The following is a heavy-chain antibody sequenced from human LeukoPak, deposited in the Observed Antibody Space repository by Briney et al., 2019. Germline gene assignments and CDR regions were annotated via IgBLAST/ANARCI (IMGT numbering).Heavy chain of an antibody. CDR1: GFTFSSYA. V-gene: IGHV3-23*01. D-gene: IGHD1-1*01. J-gene: IGHJ4*02. CDR2: ISGSGGST. CDR3: AKVLNWNPTGLSDY. Sequence: PGGSLRLSCAASGFTFSSYAMSWVRQAPGKGLEWVSAISGSGGSTYYADSVKGRFTISRDNSKNTLYLQMNSLRAEDTAVYYCAKVLNWNPTGLSDYWGQGTLVTVSS.